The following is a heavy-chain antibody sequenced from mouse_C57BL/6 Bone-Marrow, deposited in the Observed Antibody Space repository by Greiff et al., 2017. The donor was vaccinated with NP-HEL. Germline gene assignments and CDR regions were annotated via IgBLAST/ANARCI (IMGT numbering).Heavy chain of an antibody. J-gene: IGHJ3*01. Sequence: VQLQESGPGLVAPSQSLSITCTVSGFSLTSYAISWVRQPPGKGLEWLGVIWTGGGTNYNSALKSRLSISKDNSKSQVFLKMNSLQTDDTARYYCARIPPYYYGTPFAYWGQGTLVTVSA. CDR2: IWTGGGT. D-gene: IGHD1-1*01. CDR1: GFSLTSYA. V-gene: IGHV2-9-1*01. CDR3: ARIPPYYYGTPFAY.